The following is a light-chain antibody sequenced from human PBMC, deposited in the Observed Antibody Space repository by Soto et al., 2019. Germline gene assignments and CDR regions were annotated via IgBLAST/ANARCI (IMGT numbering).Light chain of an antibody. CDR1: SIDVGSYNL. J-gene: IGLJ3*02. CDR2: EGS. CDR3: CSYAGRSTLV. Sequence: QSALTQPAAVSGSPGQSITISCTGSSIDVGSYNLVSWHQQYPGKAPKLMIYEGSKRTSGVSNRFSGSKSGNTASLTISGLQSEDEAYYYCCSYAGRSTLVFGGGTKLTVL. V-gene: IGLV2-23*01.